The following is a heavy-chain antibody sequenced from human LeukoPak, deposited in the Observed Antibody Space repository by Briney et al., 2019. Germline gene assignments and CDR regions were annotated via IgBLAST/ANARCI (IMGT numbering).Heavy chain of an antibody. CDR2: ISWNSGSI. CDR1: GFTFDDYA. D-gene: IGHD3-10*01. J-gene: IGHJ4*02. Sequence: GGSLRLSCAASGFTFDDYAMHWVRQAPGKGLEWVSGISWNSGSIGYADSVKGRFTISSDNAKNSLYLQMNSLRAEDTALYYCAKDVYYYGSGSYYTAFDYWGQGTLVTVSS. CDR3: AKDVYYYGSGSYYTAFDY. V-gene: IGHV3-9*01.